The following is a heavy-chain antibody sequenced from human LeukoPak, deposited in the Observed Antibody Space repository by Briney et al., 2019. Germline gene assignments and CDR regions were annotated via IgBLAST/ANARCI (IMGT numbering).Heavy chain of an antibody. Sequence: TLSLTCTVSGGSISSGGYYWSWIRQHPGKGLEWIGYIYYSGSTYYNPSLKSRVTISVDTSKNQFSLKLSSVTAADTAVYYCAALYDFWSGYSFLGAFDIWGQGTMVTVSS. CDR2: IYYSGST. J-gene: IGHJ3*02. CDR1: GGSISSGGYY. V-gene: IGHV4-31*03. CDR3: AALYDFWSGYSFLGAFDI. D-gene: IGHD3-3*01.